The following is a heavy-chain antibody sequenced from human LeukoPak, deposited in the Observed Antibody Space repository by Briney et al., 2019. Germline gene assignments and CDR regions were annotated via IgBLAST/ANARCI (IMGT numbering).Heavy chain of an antibody. CDR3: ARDSIVVVPAAIYYYYGMDV. D-gene: IGHD2-2*01. J-gene: IGHJ6*02. Sequence: ASVKVSCKASGYTFTGCYMHWVRQAPGQGLEWMGWINPNSGGTNYAQKFQGRVTMTRDTSISTAYMELSRLRSDDTAVYYCARDSIVVVPAAIYYYYGMDVWGQGTTVTVXS. V-gene: IGHV1-2*02. CDR2: INPNSGGT. CDR1: GYTFTGCY.